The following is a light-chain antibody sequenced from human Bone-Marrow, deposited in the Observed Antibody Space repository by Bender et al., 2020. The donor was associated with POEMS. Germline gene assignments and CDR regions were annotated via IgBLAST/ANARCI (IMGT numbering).Light chain of an antibody. V-gene: IGLV1-40*01. CDR1: SSNTGSGYD. Sequence: QSVLTQPPSVSGAPGQRVTISCTGSSSNTGSGYDINWYQHLPGTAPKLLIYGYNNRPSGVPDRFSGSKSGTSASLAISGLRSEDEAGYYCGSWDDSLSGWVFGGGTKVTVL. J-gene: IGLJ3*02. CDR3: GSWDDSLSGWV. CDR2: GYN.